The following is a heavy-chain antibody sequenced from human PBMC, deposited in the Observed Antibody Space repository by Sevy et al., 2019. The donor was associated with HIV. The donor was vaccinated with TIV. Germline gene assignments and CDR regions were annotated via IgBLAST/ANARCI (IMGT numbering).Heavy chain of an antibody. V-gene: IGHV3-7*01. CDR2: MKEDGSEK. D-gene: IGHD7-27*01. Sequence: GGSLRLSCAASGFTFSSYWMSWVRQAPGKGLEWVATMKEDGSEKSYVDSVKGRFTISRDNAKNSLYLQMNSLRVDDTALYDCVREGLGGFSHSLDCWGQGTLVTVSS. CDR1: GFTFSSYW. J-gene: IGHJ4*02. CDR3: VREGLGGFSHSLDC.